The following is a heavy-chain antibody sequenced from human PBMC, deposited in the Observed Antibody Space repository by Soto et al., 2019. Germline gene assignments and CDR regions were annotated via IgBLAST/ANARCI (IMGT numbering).Heavy chain of an antibody. CDR3: AKGPDPGAFDI. J-gene: IGHJ3*02. D-gene: IGHD3-10*01. CDR1: GVTFSSYA. CDR2: FRGTGDST. V-gene: IGHV3-23*01. Sequence: EVQLLESGGGLVQPGGSLRLSCAASGVTFSSYAMSWVRQAPGKGLEWVSTFRGTGDSTYYADSVKGRFTVSRDNSNNTLYLQMNGLRAEDTSVYYCAKGPDPGAFDIWGQGTMVTVSS.